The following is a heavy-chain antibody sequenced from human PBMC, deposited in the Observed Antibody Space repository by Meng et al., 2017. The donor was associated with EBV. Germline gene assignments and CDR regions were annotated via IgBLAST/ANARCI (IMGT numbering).Heavy chain of an antibody. CDR2: CNAGNDNT. CDR3: AGAGVRENYKSMDY. D-gene: IGHD1-7*01. CDR1: GFSFTCNA. V-gene: IGHV1-3*01. Sequence: LVVRSRAEGKKPGASAKLSWQASGFSFTCNAMHWVRKAPGQRLEWMGWCNAGNDNTEYSQKFQGRVTITRDTSASTSYVEPSNLLSENTAVYYCAGAGVRENYKSMDYWGQGTLVTVSS. J-gene: IGHJ4*02.